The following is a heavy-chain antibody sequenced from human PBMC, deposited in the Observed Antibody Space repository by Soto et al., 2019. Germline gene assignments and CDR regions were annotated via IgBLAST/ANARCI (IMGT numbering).Heavy chain of an antibody. D-gene: IGHD2-15*01. J-gene: IGHJ6*02. CDR1: GGSVSSGSYY. V-gene: IGHV4-61*01. Sequence: SETLSLTCTVSGGSVSSGSYYWSWIRQPPGKGLEWIGYIYYSGSTNYNPSLKSRITISVDTSKNQFSLKLSSVTAADTAVYYCARDRVVVVAATPGDYYYYGMDVWGQGTTVTVSS. CDR2: IYYSGST. CDR3: ARDRVVVVAATPGDYYYYGMDV.